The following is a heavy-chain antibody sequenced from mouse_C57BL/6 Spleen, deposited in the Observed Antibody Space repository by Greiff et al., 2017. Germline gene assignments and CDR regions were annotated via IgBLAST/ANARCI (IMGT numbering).Heavy chain of an antibody. D-gene: IGHD3-2*02. J-gene: IGHJ4*01. V-gene: IGHV1-59*01. Sequence: QVQLQQPGAELVRPGTSVKLSCKASGYTFTSYWMHWVKQRPGQSLEWIGVIDPSDSYTNYNQKFKGKATLTVDTSSSTAYMQLSSLTSEDSAVYYCARKEETAQAYYAMDYWGQGTSVTVSS. CDR2: IDPSDSYT. CDR3: ARKEETAQAYYAMDY. CDR1: GYTFTSYW.